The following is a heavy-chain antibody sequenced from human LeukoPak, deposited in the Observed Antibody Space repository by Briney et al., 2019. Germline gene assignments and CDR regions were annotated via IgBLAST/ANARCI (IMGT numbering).Heavy chain of an antibody. CDR2: IYHSGST. D-gene: IGHD4-17*01. CDR1: GYSISSGYY. V-gene: IGHV4-38-2*02. Sequence: SETLSLTCAVSGYSISSGYYWGWIRQPPGKGLEWIGSIYHSGSTYYNPSLKSRVTISVDTSKNQFSLKLSSVTAADTAVYYCAREGYYGDPPLDYWGQGTLVTVSS. J-gene: IGHJ4*02. CDR3: AREGYYGDPPLDY.